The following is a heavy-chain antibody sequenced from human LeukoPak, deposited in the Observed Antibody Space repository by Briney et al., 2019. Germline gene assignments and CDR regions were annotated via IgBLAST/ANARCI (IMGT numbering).Heavy chain of an antibody. V-gene: IGHV4-30-4*01. CDR3: ARGFNHYYGSGSKAY. J-gene: IGHJ4*02. D-gene: IGHD3-10*01. CDR1: GGSIISGDYY. Sequence: SETLSLTCTVSGGSIISGDYYWRWIREPTGKGLEYIGYNSYSENPHYNPSLKSRVTIAVVTSKDEFSLKLSSVTAADTAVYYCARGFNHYYGSGSKAYWGQGNLGTVSS. CDR2: NSYSENP.